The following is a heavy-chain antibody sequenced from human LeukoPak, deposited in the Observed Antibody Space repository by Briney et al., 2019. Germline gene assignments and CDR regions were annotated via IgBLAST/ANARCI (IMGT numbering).Heavy chain of an antibody. V-gene: IGHV3-11*01. CDR1: GFNFSEFY. J-gene: IGHJ4*02. CDR2: ISNRGYST. D-gene: IGHD6-6*01. Sequence: GGSLRLSCAASGFNFSEFYMSWIRQAPGKGLEWISYISNRGYSTYYADSVRGRFTISRDNAKNSLFLQMNNLRAEDTAVYYCARRKRSFDFWGQGTLVTVSS. CDR3: ARRKRSFDF.